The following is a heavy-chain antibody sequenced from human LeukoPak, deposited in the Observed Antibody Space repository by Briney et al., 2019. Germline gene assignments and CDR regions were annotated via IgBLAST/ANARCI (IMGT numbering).Heavy chain of an antibody. CDR3: ARDRGYGDHPSWFDP. V-gene: IGHV1-18*01. J-gene: IGHJ5*02. CDR1: GYTFTSYG. D-gene: IGHD5-12*01. CDR2: INTYNGNT. Sequence: ASVKVSCKASGYTFTSYGISWVRQAPGQGLEWMGWINTYNGNTNYAQKLQGRVTMTTDTSTSTAYMELRSLRSDDTAVYYCARDRGYGDHPSWFDPWGQGTQVTVSS.